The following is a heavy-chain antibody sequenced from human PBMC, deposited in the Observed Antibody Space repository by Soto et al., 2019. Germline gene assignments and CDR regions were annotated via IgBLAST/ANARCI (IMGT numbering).Heavy chain of an antibody. CDR1: GFTFSSYW. V-gene: IGHV3-74*01. D-gene: IGHD2-15*01. Sequence: EVQLVESGGDLVQPGGSLRLSCAASGFTFSSYWIHWVRQAPGKGLVWVSRINSDGSTTNYADSAKGRFTISRDNAKNTLYLQMNSLRAEDTAVYYCASGVAGYYSMDVWGQGTTVTVAS. J-gene: IGHJ6*02. CDR3: ASGVAGYYSMDV. CDR2: INSDGSTT.